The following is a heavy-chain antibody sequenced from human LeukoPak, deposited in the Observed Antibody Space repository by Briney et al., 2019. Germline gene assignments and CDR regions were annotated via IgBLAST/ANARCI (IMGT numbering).Heavy chain of an antibody. D-gene: IGHD4-23*01. J-gene: IGHJ3*02. V-gene: IGHV3-53*01. CDR1: GFTVSSNY. CDR2: IYSGGST. Sequence: PGGSLILSCAASGFTVSSNYMSWVRQAPGKGLEWVSVIYSGGSTYYADSVKGRFTISRDNSKNTLFLQMNSLRAEDTAVYYCARDPGGNSFDFDIWGQGTMVTVSS. CDR3: ARDPGGNSFDFDI.